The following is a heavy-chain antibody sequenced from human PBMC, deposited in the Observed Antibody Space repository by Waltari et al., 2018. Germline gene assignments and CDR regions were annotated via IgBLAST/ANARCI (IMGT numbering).Heavy chain of an antibody. D-gene: IGHD6-13*01. CDR1: GFTFSSYA. CDR3: TYSSSSYY. V-gene: IGHV3-23*04. J-gene: IGHJ4*02. CDR2: ISGRGGSA. Sequence: EVQLVESGGGLVQPGGSLRLSCAASGFTFSSYAMNWVRQAPGKRLEGVSGISGRGGSAYNADSVKGRFTTSRDNSKNTAYLQMNSLKTEDTAVYYCTYSSSSYYWGQGTLVTVSS.